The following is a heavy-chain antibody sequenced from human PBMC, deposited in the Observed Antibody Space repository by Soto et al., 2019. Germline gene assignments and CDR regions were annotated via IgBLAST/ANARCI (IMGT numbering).Heavy chain of an antibody. CDR3: ARDRLRGYDSSGFSS. CDR2: INPSDGNR. D-gene: IGHD3-22*01. V-gene: IGHV1-18*01. CDR1: GYTFTSYG. J-gene: IGHJ5*02. Sequence: GASVKVSCKASGYTFTSYGISWVRQAPGQGLEWMGWINPSDGNRNFAQKFEDRVTMTTATSTNTVFLELRSLKSDDTAIYYCARDRLRGYDSSGFSSWGQGTMVTVSS.